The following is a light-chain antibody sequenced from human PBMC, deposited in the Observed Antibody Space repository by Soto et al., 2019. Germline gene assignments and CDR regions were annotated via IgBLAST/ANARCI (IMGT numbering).Light chain of an antibody. CDR1: NIGSKS. V-gene: IGLV3-21*04. CDR2: YDS. CDR3: QVWDSSSDHLVV. Sequence: SYELTQPPSVSVAPEKTARITCGGNNIGSKSVHWYQQKPGQAPVLVIYYDSDRPSGIPERFSGSNSGNTATLTISRVEAGDEADYYCQVWDSSSDHLVVFGGGTKLTVL. J-gene: IGLJ2*01.